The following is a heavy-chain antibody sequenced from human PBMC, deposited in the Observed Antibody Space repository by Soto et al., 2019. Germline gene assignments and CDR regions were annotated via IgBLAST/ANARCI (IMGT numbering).Heavy chain of an antibody. V-gene: IGHV5-51*01. Sequence: EESLKITWKGSGYSFTSYWIGWVRQMPGKGLEWMGIIYPGDSDTRYSPSFQGQVTISADKSISTAYLQWSSLKASDTAMYYCAGGQVPDQDAFDIWGQGTMVTVSS. CDR2: IYPGDSDT. J-gene: IGHJ3*02. CDR3: AGGQVPDQDAFDI. CDR1: GYSFTSYW. D-gene: IGHD2-2*01.